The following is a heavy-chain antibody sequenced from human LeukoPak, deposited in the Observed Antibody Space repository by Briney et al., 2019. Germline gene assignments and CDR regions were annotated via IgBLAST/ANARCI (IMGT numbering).Heavy chain of an antibody. CDR2: ITSRSSYI. CDR3: AKAVRFGESFDY. Sequence: GGSLRLSCATSGFTFSDYTMNWVRQAPGQGLEWVSSITSRSSYIHYADSLKGRFTISRDNAKNSLYLQMNSLRAEDTALYYCAKAVRFGESFDYWGQGTLVTVSS. CDR1: GFTFSDYT. J-gene: IGHJ4*02. D-gene: IGHD3-10*01. V-gene: IGHV3-21*04.